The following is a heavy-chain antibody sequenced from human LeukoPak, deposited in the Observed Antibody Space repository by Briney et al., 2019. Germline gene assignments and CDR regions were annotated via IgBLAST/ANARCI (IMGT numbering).Heavy chain of an antibody. J-gene: IGHJ4*02. V-gene: IGHV4-34*01. Sequence: SETLSLTCAVYGGSFSGYYWSWIRQPPGKGLEWIGEVNHSGSTNYNPSLKSRVTISVDTSKNQFSLKLSSVTAADTAVYYCARATYYYGSGSQLAYDYWGQGTLVTVSS. CDR1: GGSFSGYY. CDR3: ARATYYYGSGSQLAYDY. CDR2: VNHSGST. D-gene: IGHD3-10*01.